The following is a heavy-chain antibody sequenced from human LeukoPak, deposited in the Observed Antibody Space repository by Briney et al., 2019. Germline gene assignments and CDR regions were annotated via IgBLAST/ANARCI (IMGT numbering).Heavy chain of an antibody. D-gene: IGHD3-22*01. V-gene: IGHV3-15*01. CDR2: IKSKTDGGTT. CDR1: GFTFSNAW. Sequence: GGSLRLSCAASGFTFSNAWMSWVRQAPGKGLEWVGRIKSKTDGGTTDYAAPVKGRFTISRDDSKNTLYLQMNSLKTEDTVVYYCTTDEHDSSGYEYFDYWGQGTLVTVSS. J-gene: IGHJ4*02. CDR3: TTDEHDSSGYEYFDY.